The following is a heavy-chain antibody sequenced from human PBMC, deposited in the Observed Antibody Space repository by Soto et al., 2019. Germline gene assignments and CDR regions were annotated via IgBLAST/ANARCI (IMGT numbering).Heavy chain of an antibody. V-gene: IGHV1-69*06. D-gene: IGHD6-6*01. CDR1: GGTFSSYA. Sequence: GASVKVSCKASGGTFSSYAISWVRQAPGQGLEWMGGIIPIFGTANYAQKFQGRVTITADKSTSTAYMELSSLRSEDTAVYYCAVAARPNYYYGMDVWGQGTTVTVSS. CDR3: AVAARPNYYYGMDV. J-gene: IGHJ6*02. CDR2: IIPIFGTA.